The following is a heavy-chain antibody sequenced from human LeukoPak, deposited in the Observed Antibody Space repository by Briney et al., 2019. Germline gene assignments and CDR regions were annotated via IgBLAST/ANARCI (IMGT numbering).Heavy chain of an antibody. CDR3: ARGRNYYDSSGYYSPVRLHYFDY. J-gene: IGHJ4*02. CDR1: GFTFSSYD. Sequence: GGSLRLSCAASGFTFSSYDMHWVRQATGKGLEWVSAIGTAGDTYYPGSVKGRFTISRENAKNSLYLQMNSLRAGDTAVYYCARGRNYYDSSGYYSPVRLHYFDYWGQGTLSPSPQ. D-gene: IGHD3-22*01. V-gene: IGHV3-13*01. CDR2: IGTAGDT.